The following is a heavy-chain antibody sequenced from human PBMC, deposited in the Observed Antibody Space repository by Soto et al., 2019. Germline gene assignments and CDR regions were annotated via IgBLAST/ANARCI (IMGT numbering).Heavy chain of an antibody. CDR3: SRETGNGYYGQDTWGMDV. J-gene: IGHJ6*02. Sequence: EVRLVESGGGLVQPGGSLRLSCAASGFTFRTYWMSWVRQAPGKGLEWVGNVNQYGSENYSYVDSVKGRFTISRDNAENSVYLQMNSLRVEDTAVYYCSRETGNGYYGQDTWGMDVWCQGTTVFVSS. CDR2: VNQYGSEN. V-gene: IGHV3-7*04. D-gene: IGHD4-17*01. CDR1: GFTFRTYW.